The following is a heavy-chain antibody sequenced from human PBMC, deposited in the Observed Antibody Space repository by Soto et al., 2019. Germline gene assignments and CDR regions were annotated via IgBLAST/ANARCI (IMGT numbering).Heavy chain of an antibody. CDR3: ARIAASKYNWNLNWFDP. Sequence: SGPTLVNPTETLTLTCTVSGFSLSNARMGVSWIRQPPGKVLEWLAHIFSNDEKSYSTSLKSRLTISKDTSKSQVVLTMTNMDPVDTATYYCARIAASKYNWNLNWFDPWGQGTLVTVSS. D-gene: IGHD1-20*01. V-gene: IGHV2-26*01. CDR1: GFSLSNARMG. CDR2: IFSNDEK. J-gene: IGHJ5*02.